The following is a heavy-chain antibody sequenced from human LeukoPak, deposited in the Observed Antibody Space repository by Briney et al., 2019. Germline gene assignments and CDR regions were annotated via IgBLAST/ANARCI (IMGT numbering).Heavy chain of an antibody. D-gene: IGHD6-19*01. CDR3: ASGRGVIKQWLYY. V-gene: IGHV3-23*01. Sequence: GGSLRLSCAASGFTFSSYGMSWVRQAPGKGLEWVSAISGSGGSTYYADSVKGRFTISRDNSKNTLYLQMNSLRAEDTAVYYCASGRGVIKQWLYYWGQGTLVTVSS. J-gene: IGHJ4*02. CDR1: GFTFSSYG. CDR2: ISGSGGST.